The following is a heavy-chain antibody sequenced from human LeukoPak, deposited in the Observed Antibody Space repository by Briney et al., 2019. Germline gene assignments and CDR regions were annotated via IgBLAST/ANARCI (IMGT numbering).Heavy chain of an antibody. J-gene: IGHJ6*03. Sequence: ASVKVSCKASGYTFTSYDINWVRQATGQGLEWMGWMNPNSGNTGYAQKFQGRVTITRNTSISTAYMELNSLRAEDTAVYYCAKTGASSSWWGVDYYYYMDVWGKGTMVTISS. D-gene: IGHD6-13*01. CDR3: AKTGASSSWWGVDYYYYMDV. V-gene: IGHV1-8*03. CDR1: GYTFTSYD. CDR2: MNPNSGNT.